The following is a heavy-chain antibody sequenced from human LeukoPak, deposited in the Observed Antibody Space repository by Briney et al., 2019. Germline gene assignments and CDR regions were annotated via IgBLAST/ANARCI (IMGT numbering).Heavy chain of an antibody. D-gene: IGHD3-10*01. CDR2: INAGNGNT. V-gene: IGHV1-3*01. CDR3: AREASLLWFGELLSWFDP. J-gene: IGHJ5*02. CDR1: GYTFTSYA. Sequence: ASVKVSCKASGYTFTSYAMHWVRQAPGQRLEWMGWINAGNGNTKYSQKFQGRVTITRDTSASTAYMELSSLRSEDTAVYYCAREASLLWFGELLSWFDPWGQGTLVTVSS.